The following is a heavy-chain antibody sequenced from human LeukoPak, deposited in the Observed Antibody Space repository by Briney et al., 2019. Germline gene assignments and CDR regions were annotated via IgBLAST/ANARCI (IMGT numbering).Heavy chain of an antibody. CDR3: ARGPYSGYDPPTAPDV. V-gene: IGHV4-34*01. D-gene: IGHD5-12*01. CDR2: INHSGST. J-gene: IGHJ6*04. CDR1: GGSFSGYY. Sequence: KPSETLSLTCAVYGGSFSGYYWSWIRQPPGKGLEWIGEINHSGSTNYNPSLKSQVTISVDTSKNQFSLKLSSVTAADTAVYYCARGPYSGYDPPTAPDVWGKGTTVTVSS.